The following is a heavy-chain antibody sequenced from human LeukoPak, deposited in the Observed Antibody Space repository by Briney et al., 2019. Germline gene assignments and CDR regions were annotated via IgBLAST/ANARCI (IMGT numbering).Heavy chain of an antibody. Sequence: XAAXGFTXXXDAMSWVRQAPGKGLEGVGGISGSGGSTYYADSVKGRFTISRDNSKNTLYMQMNRLRAEDTAVYYCAKSPSNLRFLEWLLHGHFDYWGQGTLVTVSS. CDR2: ISGSGGST. J-gene: IGHJ4*02. D-gene: IGHD3-3*01. CDR3: AKSPSNLRFLEWLLHGHFDY. CDR1: GFTXXXDA. V-gene: IGHV3-23*01.